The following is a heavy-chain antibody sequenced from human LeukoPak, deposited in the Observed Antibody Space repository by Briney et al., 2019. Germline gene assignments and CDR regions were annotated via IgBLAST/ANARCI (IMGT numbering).Heavy chain of an antibody. CDR1: RFTFISYS. V-gene: IGHV3-21*01. CDR3: ARSFISIAAAATDC. D-gene: IGHD6-13*01. Sequence: RGSLRLSCVASRFTFISYSMNWVRQAPGKGLEWVSSISSSSSYIYYADSLKGRFTISRDNAKNPLYLQMNSLRAEDTAVYYCARSFISIAAAATDCWGQGTLVSVPS. J-gene: IGHJ4*02. CDR2: ISSSSSYI.